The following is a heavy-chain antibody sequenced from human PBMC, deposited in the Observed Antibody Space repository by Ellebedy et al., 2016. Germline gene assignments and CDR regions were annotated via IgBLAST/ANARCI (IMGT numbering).Heavy chain of an antibody. CDR2: IDQNGRQT. V-gene: IGHV3-7*01. D-gene: IGHD6-19*01. J-gene: IGHJ4*02. CDR1: GFPFSNNW. CDR3: AGGAGWLVDY. Sequence: GESLKISCAASGFPFSNNWMTWVRRAPGKGLEWVANIDQNGRQTYYVDSVKGRFTISRDNAKNSLYLEMNSLRVEDTAIYYCAGGAGWLVDYWGQGILVTVSS.